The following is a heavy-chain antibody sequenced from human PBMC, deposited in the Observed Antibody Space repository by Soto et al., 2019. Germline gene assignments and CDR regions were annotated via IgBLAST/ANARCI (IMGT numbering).Heavy chain of an antibody. CDR1: GYTFTSYA. V-gene: IGHV1-3*01. Sequence: ASVKVSCKASGYTFTSYAMHWVRQAPGQRLEWMGWINAGNGNTKYSQKFQGRVTITRDTSASTAYMELSSLRSEDTAVYYCTIAVAGTGYYYYYGMDVWGQGTTVTVSS. CDR2: INAGNGNT. J-gene: IGHJ6*02. CDR3: TIAVAGTGYYYYYGMDV. D-gene: IGHD6-19*01.